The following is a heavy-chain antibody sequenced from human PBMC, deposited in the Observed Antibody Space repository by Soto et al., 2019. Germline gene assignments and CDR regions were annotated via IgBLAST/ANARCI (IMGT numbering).Heavy chain of an antibody. CDR1: GFTFSSYD. D-gene: IGHD3-22*01. V-gene: IGHV3-13*01. J-gene: IGHJ6*02. Sequence: GGSLRLSCAASGFTFSSYDMHWVRQATGKGLEWVSAIGTAGDTYYPGSVKGRFTISRENAKNSLYLQMNSLRAEDTAVYYCARHSTYYYDSSGLYGMDVWGQGTTVTVSS. CDR2: IGTAGDT. CDR3: ARHSTYYYDSSGLYGMDV.